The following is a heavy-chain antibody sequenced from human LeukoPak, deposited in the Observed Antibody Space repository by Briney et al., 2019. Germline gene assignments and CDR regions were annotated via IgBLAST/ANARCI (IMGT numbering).Heavy chain of an antibody. J-gene: IGHJ4*02. D-gene: IGHD3-10*01. CDR2: IYNTGDT. V-gene: IGHV4-59*08. CDR1: SGSIRSFY. Sequence: SETLSLTCSVSSGSIRSFYWSWIRQPPGKGLEWIGYIYNTGDTVYNPSLKSRVTISVDTSNQQFSLRLSSVTAADTAIYYCARSYHYGSGSYSYYFDFWGQGTLVTVSS. CDR3: ARSYHYGSGSYSYYFDF.